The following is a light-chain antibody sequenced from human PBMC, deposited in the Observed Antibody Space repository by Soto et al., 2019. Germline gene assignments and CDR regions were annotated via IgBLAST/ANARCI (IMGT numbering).Light chain of an antibody. J-gene: IGKJ3*01. V-gene: IGKV1-5*01. CDR1: QSINTW. CDR2: DAS. CDR3: QQYSSFPLT. Sequence: DIQMTQSPSTLSASVRDRVTITCRASQSINTWLAWYQQKPGKAPKLLIYDASTLESGVPSRFSGSGSGTEFTLTISILQPDDFATYYCQQYSSFPLTFGPGTKVDIK.